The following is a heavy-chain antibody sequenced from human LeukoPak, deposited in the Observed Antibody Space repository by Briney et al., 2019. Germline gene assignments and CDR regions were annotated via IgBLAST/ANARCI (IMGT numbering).Heavy chain of an antibody. Sequence: GGSLRLSCAASGFTFSSYAMSWVRQAPGKGLEWVSAISGSGGTTYYADSVKGRFTISRDNSKNTLYLQMNSLRAEDTAVYYCAECAQYYYDSSGYYFDYWGQGTLVTVSS. CDR3: AECAQYYYDSSGYYFDY. CDR2: ISGSGGTT. J-gene: IGHJ4*02. V-gene: IGHV3-23*01. CDR1: GFTFSSYA. D-gene: IGHD3-22*01.